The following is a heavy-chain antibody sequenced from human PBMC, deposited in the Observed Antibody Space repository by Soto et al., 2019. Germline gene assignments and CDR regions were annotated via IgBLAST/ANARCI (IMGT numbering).Heavy chain of an antibody. CDR3: AKSGRYDFWGGFYLDK. Sequence: PGGSLRLSCAVSGFTFNIYGMSWVRLSPGKGLEWVSAISGPGGSTYYAVSVKGRFIISRDNSKNTLFLQMTSLTADDTAVYYCAKSGRYDFWGGFYLDKWGHGTLVTVSS. CDR2: ISGPGGST. D-gene: IGHD3-3*01. J-gene: IGHJ4*01. V-gene: IGHV3-23*01. CDR1: GFTFNIYG.